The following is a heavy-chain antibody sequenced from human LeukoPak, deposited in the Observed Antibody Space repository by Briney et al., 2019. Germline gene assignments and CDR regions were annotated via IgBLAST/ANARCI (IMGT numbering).Heavy chain of an antibody. Sequence: GASVKISCKASGYTFTGYYMHWVRQAPGQGLEWMGWINPNSGGTNYAQKFQGRVTMTRDTSISTAYMELRRLRSDDTAVYYCAREGRVDSAVVLFDYWAREPWSPSPQ. D-gene: IGHD5-18*01. CDR1: GYTFTGYY. CDR2: INPNSGGT. V-gene: IGHV1-2*02. CDR3: AREGRVDSAVVLFDY. J-gene: IGHJ4*02.